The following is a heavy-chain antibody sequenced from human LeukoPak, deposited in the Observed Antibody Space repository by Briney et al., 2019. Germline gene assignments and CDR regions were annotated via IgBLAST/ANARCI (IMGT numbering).Heavy chain of an antibody. CDR2: ISAYNGNT. CDR3: ARDRETLGYCSSSTCLAAGSDY. CDR1: GYTFTSYG. J-gene: IGHJ4*02. D-gene: IGHD2-2*01. V-gene: IGHV1-18*01. Sequence: EASVKVSCKASGYTFTSYGISWVRQAPGQGLEWMGWISAYNGNTNYAQKLQGRVTMTTDTSTSTAYMELRSLRSDDTAVYYCARDRETLGYCSSSTCLAAGSDYWGQGTLVTVSS.